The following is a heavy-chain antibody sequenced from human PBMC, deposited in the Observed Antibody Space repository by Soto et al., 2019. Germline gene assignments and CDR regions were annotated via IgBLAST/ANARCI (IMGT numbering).Heavy chain of an antibody. Sequence: SETLSLTCSVPGGAISSYYWSWVRQPAGKGLEWIGRVFSSGSTNYNASLKSRVSMSIDTSKNEVSLTLRSVTAADTAVYYCARVAFSYFGMDVWGPGTTVTVSS. CDR3: ARVAFSYFGMDV. D-gene: IGHD3-3*02. J-gene: IGHJ6*02. V-gene: IGHV4-4*07. CDR1: GGAISSYY. CDR2: VFSSGST.